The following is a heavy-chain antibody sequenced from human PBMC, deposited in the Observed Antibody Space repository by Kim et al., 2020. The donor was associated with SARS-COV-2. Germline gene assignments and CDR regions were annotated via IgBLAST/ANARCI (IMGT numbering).Heavy chain of an antibody. V-gene: IGHV3-33*03. J-gene: IGHJ6*01. D-gene: IGHD2-8*01. CDR2: IWYDGITK. CDR3: AKPRGYCTNGVCPPPGM. CDR1: GFNFNDYL. Sequence: GGSLRLSCAASGFNFNDYLMSWVRQAPGKGLEAVADIWYDGITKFYVDSVKGRFTISRDNSGDTLCLEMNSLRVEDTAVYYCAKPRGYCTNGVCPPPGM.